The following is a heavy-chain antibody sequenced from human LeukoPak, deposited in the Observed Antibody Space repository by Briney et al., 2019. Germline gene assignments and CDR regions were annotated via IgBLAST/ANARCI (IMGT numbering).Heavy chain of an antibody. D-gene: IGHD2-2*01. Sequence: GSLRLSCAASGFTVSSNYMSWVRQAPGKGLEWVSVIYSGGSTYYSDSVKGRFTISRDNSKNTLYLQMNSLRAEDTAVYYCARDGRDCSSTSCSYYYYYGMDVWGQGTTVTVSS. V-gene: IGHV3-66*01. J-gene: IGHJ6*02. CDR3: ARDGRDCSSTSCSYYYYYGMDV. CDR1: GFTVSSNY. CDR2: IYSGGST.